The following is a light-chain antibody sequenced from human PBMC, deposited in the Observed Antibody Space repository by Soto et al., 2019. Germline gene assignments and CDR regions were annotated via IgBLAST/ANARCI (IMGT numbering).Light chain of an antibody. CDR3: QRYDSLPPT. Sequence: DIQMTQSPSSLSASVGDRVTITCQASHDIKKFLNWFQEKPGKAPELLIYDASNLKTGAPSRFSGSGSGTHFTSTISSRQPEDIATYYCQRYDSLPPTFGQGTRLDIK. CDR1: HDIKKF. J-gene: IGKJ5*01. CDR2: DAS. V-gene: IGKV1-33*01.